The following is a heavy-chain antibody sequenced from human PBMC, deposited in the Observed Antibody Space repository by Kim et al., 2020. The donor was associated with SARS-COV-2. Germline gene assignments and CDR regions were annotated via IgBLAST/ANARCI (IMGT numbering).Heavy chain of an antibody. V-gene: IGHV1-69*13. CDR3: ARASGYCGGGSCYDYYYGMDV. CDR1: GDTFTSYA. J-gene: IGHJ6*02. Sequence: SVKVSCKASGDTFTSYAINWVRQATGQGLEWMGGMIPNFGTANYAQKFQGRVTITADESTSTAYMELSSLRSEDTAVYYCARASGYCGGGSCYDYYYGMDVWGQGTTVTVSS. CDR2: MIPNFGTA. D-gene: IGHD2-15*01.